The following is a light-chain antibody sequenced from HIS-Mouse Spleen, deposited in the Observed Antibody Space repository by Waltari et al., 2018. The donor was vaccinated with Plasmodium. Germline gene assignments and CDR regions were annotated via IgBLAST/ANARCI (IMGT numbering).Light chain of an antibody. CDR3: SSYAGSNNLV. CDR1: SSDVGGYNY. V-gene: IGLV2-8*01. Sequence: QSALTQPPSASGSPGQSVTISCTGTSSDVGGYNYVSGYQQHPGKAPKLMIYEVSKRPVGVPDRVSGSKSGNTASLTVSGLQAEDEADYYCSSYAGSNNLVFGGGTKLTVL. CDR2: EVS. J-gene: IGLJ2*01.